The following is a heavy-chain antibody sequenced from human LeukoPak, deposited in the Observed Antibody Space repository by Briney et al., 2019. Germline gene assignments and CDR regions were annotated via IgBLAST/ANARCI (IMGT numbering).Heavy chain of an antibody. CDR1: GGPITRSY. D-gene: IGHD3-16*01. CDR2: INYSGIT. CDR3: ARGARYYYYMDV. Sequence: SETLSLTCTVSGGPITRSYWSWIRQPPGKGLEWIGYINYSGITNYNPSLKSRVTISVDTSKNQFSLKLSSVTAADTAVYYCARGARYYYYMDVWGKGTTVTVSS. J-gene: IGHJ6*03. V-gene: IGHV4-59*01.